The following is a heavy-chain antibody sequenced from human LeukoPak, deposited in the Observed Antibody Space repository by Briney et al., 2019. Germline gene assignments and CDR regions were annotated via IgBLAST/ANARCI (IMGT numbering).Heavy chain of an antibody. V-gene: IGHV4-59*01. J-gene: IGHJ4*02. Sequence: SEALSLTCTVSGGSISSYYWSWIRQPPGKGLEWIGYIYYSGSTNYNPPLKSRVTISVDTSKNQFSLKLSSVTAADTAVYYCASGTWELLDYWGQGTLVTVSS. CDR1: GGSISSYY. CDR3: ASGTWELLDY. CDR2: IYYSGST. D-gene: IGHD1-26*01.